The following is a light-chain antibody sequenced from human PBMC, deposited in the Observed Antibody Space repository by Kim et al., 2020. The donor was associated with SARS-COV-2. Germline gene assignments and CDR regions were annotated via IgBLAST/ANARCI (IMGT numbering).Light chain of an antibody. V-gene: IGLV2-23*01. CDR2: GDS. CDR1: SRDVGTYNL. CDR3: CSYAGSSTSWV. Sequence: QSITIACTGTSRDVGTYNLISWYQQHPGKAPEVMIYGDSGRPSGVSNRFSGSKSGNTASLTISGLQPEDEADYYCCSYAGSSTSWVFGGGTQLTVL. J-gene: IGLJ2*01.